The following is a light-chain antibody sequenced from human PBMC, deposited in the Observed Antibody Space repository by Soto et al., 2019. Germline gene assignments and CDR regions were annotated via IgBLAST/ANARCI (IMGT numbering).Light chain of an antibody. Sequence: EIVLTQSPGTLSLSPGERATLSCRASQSGSSSYLAWYQQKPGQAPRLLIYGASSRATGIPDRFSGSGSGTDFTLTISRLEPEHFAVYYCQQYGSSTWTFGQGTKVEIK. CDR1: QSGSSSY. V-gene: IGKV3-20*01. J-gene: IGKJ1*01. CDR3: QQYGSSTWT. CDR2: GAS.